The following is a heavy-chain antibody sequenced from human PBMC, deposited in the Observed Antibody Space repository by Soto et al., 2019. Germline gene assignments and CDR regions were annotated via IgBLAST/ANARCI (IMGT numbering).Heavy chain of an antibody. CDR1: GGSISSGGYS. D-gene: IGHD2-15*01. CDR3: AREVVVAGYNWFDP. J-gene: IGHJ5*02. V-gene: IGHV4-30-2*01. CDR2: IYHSGST. Sequence: SETLSVTCAVSGGSISSGGYSWSWIRQPPGKGLEWIGYIYHSGSTYYNPSLKSRVTISVDRSKNQFSLKLSSVTAADTAVYYCAREVVVAGYNWFDPWGQGTLVPVSS.